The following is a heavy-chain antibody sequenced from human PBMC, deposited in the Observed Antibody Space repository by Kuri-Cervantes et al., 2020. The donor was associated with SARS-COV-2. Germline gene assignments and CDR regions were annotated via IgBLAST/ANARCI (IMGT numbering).Heavy chain of an antibody. CDR1: GGSISSYY. J-gene: IGHJ5*02. Sequence: SETLSLTCTVSGGSISSYYWSWIRQPPGKGLEWIGEINHSGSTNYNPSLKSRVTISVDTSKNQSSLKLSSVTAADTAVYYCARDRSRAYYYDSSGFGAWGQGTLVTVSS. CDR2: INHSGST. CDR3: ARDRSRAYYYDSSGFGA. V-gene: IGHV4-34*01. D-gene: IGHD3-22*01.